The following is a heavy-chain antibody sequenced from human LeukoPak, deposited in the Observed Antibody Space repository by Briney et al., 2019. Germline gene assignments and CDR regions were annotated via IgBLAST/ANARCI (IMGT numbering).Heavy chain of an antibody. J-gene: IGHJ4*02. CDR1: GFTFSDYY. CDR2: ISSTSIYT. CDR3: AREDGYSSSWYSDY. Sequence: GGSLRLSCAAYGFTFSDYYMSWIRQAPGKGLEWVSDISSTSIYTNYADSVKGRFTISRDNAKNSLYLQMNSLRAEDTAVYYCAREDGYSSSWYSDYWGQGTLVTVSS. V-gene: IGHV3-11*05. D-gene: IGHD6-13*01.